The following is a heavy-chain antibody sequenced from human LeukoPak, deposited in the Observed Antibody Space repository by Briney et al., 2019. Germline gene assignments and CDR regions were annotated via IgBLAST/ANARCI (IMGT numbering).Heavy chain of an antibody. J-gene: IGHJ6*02. Sequence: SETLSLACAVYGGSFSGYYWSWIRQPPGKGLEWIGYIYYSGSTYYNPSLKSRVTISVDTSKNQFSLKLSSVTAADTAVYYCARGLSEDNYYYYGMDVWGQGTTVTVSS. CDR1: GGSFSGYY. V-gene: IGHV4-34*09. CDR2: IYYSGST. CDR3: ARGLSEDNYYYYGMDV. D-gene: IGHD3-3*01.